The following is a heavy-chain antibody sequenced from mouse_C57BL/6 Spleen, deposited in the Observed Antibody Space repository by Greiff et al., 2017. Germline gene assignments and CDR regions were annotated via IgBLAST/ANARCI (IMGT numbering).Heavy chain of an antibody. V-gene: IGHV14-3*01. Sequence: EVMLVESAAELVRPGASVKLSCTASGFNIKNTYMHWVKQRPEQGLEWIGRIDPANGNTKYAPKFQGKATITADTSSNTAYLQLSSLTSEDTAIYYCAKGASSGYVVDYWGQGTTLTVSS. J-gene: IGHJ2*01. CDR2: IDPANGNT. CDR3: AKGASSGYVVDY. D-gene: IGHD3-2*02. CDR1: GFNIKNTY.